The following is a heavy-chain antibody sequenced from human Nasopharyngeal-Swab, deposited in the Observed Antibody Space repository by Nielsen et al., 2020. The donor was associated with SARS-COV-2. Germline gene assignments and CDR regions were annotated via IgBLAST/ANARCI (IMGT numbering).Heavy chain of an antibody. J-gene: IGHJ6*02. Sequence: WVRQAPGQGLEWMGWINTNTGNPTYAQGFTGRFVFSLDTSVSTAYLQISSLKAEDTDVYYCARVNVVYYYYGMDVWGQGTTVTVSS. CDR3: ARVNVVYYYYGMDV. D-gene: IGHD2-15*01. V-gene: IGHV7-4-1*02. CDR2: INTNTGNP.